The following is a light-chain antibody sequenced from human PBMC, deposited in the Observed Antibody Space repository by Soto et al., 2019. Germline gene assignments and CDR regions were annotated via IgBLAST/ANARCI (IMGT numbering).Light chain of an antibody. Sequence: EIVMTQSPLSLPATPGEPASISCRSSQSRLNSNGYTYLDWYLQKPGQSPQFLIYLVSNRSSGVPDRFSGSGSGTDFTLKISRVEAEDVGVYFCMQAAQTPYTFGQGTKLEIK. CDR3: MQAAQTPYT. V-gene: IGKV2-28*01. CDR1: QSRLNSNGYTY. CDR2: LVS. J-gene: IGKJ2*01.